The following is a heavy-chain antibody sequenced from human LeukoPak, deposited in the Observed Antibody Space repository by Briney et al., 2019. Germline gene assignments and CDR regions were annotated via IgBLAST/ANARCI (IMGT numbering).Heavy chain of an antibody. CDR1: GFSLSTSGVG. CDR3: AHGGLGYCTNGVCYTGVNAFDI. Sequence: SGPTLVQPTQTLTLTCTFSGFSLSTSGVGVGWIRQPPGKALKWLALIYWNDDKRYSPSLKSRLTITKDTSKNQVVLTMTNMDPVDTATYYCAHGGLGYCTNGVCYTGVNAFDIWGQGTMVTVSS. CDR2: IYWNDDK. J-gene: IGHJ3*02. D-gene: IGHD2-8*01. V-gene: IGHV2-5*01.